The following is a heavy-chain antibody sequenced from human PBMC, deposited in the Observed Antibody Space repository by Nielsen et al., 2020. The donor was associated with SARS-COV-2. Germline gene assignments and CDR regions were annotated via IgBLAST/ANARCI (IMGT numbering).Heavy chain of an antibody. J-gene: IGHJ4*02. V-gene: IGHV4-31*03. Sequence: SETLSLTCTVSGGSISSGGYYWSWIRQHPGKGLEWIGYIYYSGSTYYNPSLKSRVTISVDTSKNQFSLKLSSVTAADTAVYYCARGLGYCCSTSCWPPDYWGQGTLVTVSS. D-gene: IGHD2-2*01. CDR3: ARGLGYCCSTSCWPPDY. CDR2: IYYSGST. CDR1: GGSISSGGYY.